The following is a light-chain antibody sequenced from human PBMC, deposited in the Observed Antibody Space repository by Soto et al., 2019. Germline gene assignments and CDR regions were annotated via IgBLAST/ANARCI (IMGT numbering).Light chain of an antibody. V-gene: IGLV2-8*01. CDR2: EVN. J-gene: IGLJ2*01. CDR3: SSYAVSNTLV. Sequence: QSALTQPPSASGSPGQSVTISCSGTSNDVGGYNFVSWYQQYPGKAPKLMIYEVNKRPSGVPDRFSGSKSGNTASLSVSGLQAEDEADYYCSSYAVSNTLVFGGGTKVTVL. CDR1: SNDVGGYNF.